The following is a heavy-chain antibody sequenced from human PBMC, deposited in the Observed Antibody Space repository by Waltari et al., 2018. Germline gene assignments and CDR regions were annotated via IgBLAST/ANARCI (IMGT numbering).Heavy chain of an antibody. CDR2: IWYDGSNK. V-gene: IGHV3-33*01. D-gene: IGHD3-3*01. CDR3: ARGQYYDFWSGYYPEFDY. J-gene: IGHJ4*02. CDR1: GFTFSSYG. Sequence: QVQLVESGGGVVQPGRSLRLSCAASGFTFSSYGMQWVRQAPGRGLEWVAVIWYDGSNKYYADSVKGRFTISRDNSKNTLYLQMNSLRAEDTAVYYCARGQYYDFWSGYYPEFDYWGQGTLVTVSS.